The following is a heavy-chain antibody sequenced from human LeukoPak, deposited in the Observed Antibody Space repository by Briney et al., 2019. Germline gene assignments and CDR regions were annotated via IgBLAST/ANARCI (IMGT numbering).Heavy chain of an antibody. CDR3: AKGRYYYDSSGYYPPDY. J-gene: IGHJ4*02. CDR1: GFTFSNYA. V-gene: IGHV3-23*01. D-gene: IGHD3-22*01. CDR2: ITNTGGAT. Sequence: GGSLRLSCAASGFTFSNYAMTWVRQAPGKGLEFVSIITNTGGATYYTDSVEGRFTISRDNSKNTVYLQMNSLRAEDTAVYYCAKGRYYYDSSGYYPPDYWGQGTLVTVSS.